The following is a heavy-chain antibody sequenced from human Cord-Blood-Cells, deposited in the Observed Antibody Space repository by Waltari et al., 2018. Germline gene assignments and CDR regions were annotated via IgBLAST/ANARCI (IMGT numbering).Heavy chain of an antibody. CDR3: ARCIAAAGTGYFQH. D-gene: IGHD6-13*01. J-gene: IGHJ1*01. CDR1: GFTFSSYA. Sequence: QVQLVESGGGVVKPGRSLRLPCAASGFTFSSYALHWVRQAPGKGLEWVAVISYDGSNKYYADSVKGRFTISRDNSKNTLYLQMNSLRAEDTAVYYCARCIAAAGTGYFQHWGQGTLVTVSS. CDR2: ISYDGSNK. V-gene: IGHV3-30*04.